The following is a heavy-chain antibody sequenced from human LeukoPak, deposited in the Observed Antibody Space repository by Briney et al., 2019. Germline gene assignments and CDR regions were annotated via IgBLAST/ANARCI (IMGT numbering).Heavy chain of an antibody. CDR3: ARAGAARSLDY. CDR2: INPSGVST. Sequence: GASVKVSCKASGHTFTNYYMHWVRQAPGQGLEWMGIINPSGVSTTYAQKFQGRVTMTRDASTSTVYMELSSLRSDDTAVYYCARAGAARSLDYWGQGTPVTVSS. D-gene: IGHD6-6*01. V-gene: IGHV1-46*01. CDR1: GHTFTNYY. J-gene: IGHJ4*02.